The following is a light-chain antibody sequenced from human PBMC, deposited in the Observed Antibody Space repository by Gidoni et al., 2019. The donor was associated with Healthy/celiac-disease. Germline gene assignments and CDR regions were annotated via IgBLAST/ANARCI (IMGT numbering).Light chain of an antibody. CDR3: SSYTSSSTYV. J-gene: IGLJ1*01. V-gene: IGLV2-14*01. CDR2: EVS. CDR1: SSDVGGYNY. Sequence: QSALTQPASVSGSSGQSITISCPGTSSDVGGYNYVSWYQQHPGKAPKLMIYEVSNRPSGVSNRFSGSKSGNTASLTISGLQAEDEADYYCSSYTSSSTYVFGTGTKVTVL.